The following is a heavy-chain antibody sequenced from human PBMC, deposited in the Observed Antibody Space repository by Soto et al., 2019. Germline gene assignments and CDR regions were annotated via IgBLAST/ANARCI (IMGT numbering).Heavy chain of an antibody. CDR3: ARDSSVADWSGYYGYYFDY. V-gene: IGHV3-33*01. CDR1: GSTFSSYG. D-gene: IGHD3-3*01. J-gene: IGHJ4*02. Sequence: PGGSPRLSCAASGSTFSSYGMHWVRQAPGKGLEWVAVIRYDGSNKYYADSVKGRFTISRDNSKNTLYLQMNSLRAEDTAVYYCARDSSVADWSGYYGYYFDYWGQGTLVTVSS. CDR2: IRYDGSNK.